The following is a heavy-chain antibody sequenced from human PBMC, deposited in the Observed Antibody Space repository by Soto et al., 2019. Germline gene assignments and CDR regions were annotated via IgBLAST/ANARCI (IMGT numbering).Heavy chain of an antibody. J-gene: IGHJ4*02. CDR2: ISGSGVST. D-gene: IGHD6-6*01. V-gene: IGHV3-23*01. CDR1: GFTFSSYA. CDR3: AKDRERIATRSIDY. Sequence: EVQLLESGGGLVQPGGSLRLSCAASGFTFSSYAMSWVRQAPGKGLEWVSGISGSGVSTYYADSVKGRFTISRDNSKSTVYLEKNSPRAQETAVYYCAKDRERIATRSIDYWGQGTLVTVSS.